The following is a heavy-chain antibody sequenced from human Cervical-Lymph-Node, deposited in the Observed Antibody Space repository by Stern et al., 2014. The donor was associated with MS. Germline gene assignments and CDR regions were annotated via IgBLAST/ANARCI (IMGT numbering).Heavy chain of an antibody. CDR3: GKDLHYWSADS. CDR1: GFTFSNFA. D-gene: IGHD1-1*01. Sequence: VQLGQSGGGLAQPGGSLRLSCAGSGFTFSNFAMTWIRQAPGKGLEWVSGSGTDGGTHYAESVKGRFSISRDNSKNTLYLQMDRLRVEDTAVYYCGKDLHYWSADSWGQGTLVTVSS. J-gene: IGHJ4*02. CDR2: SGTDGGT. V-gene: IGHV3-23*04.